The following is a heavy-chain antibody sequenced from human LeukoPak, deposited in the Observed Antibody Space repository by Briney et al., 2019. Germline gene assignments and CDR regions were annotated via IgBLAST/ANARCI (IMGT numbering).Heavy chain of an antibody. D-gene: IGHD3-22*01. V-gene: IGHV3-23*01. Sequence: PGGSLRLSCAASGFXFSSYAXSWVXQAXXXXXEXXXAISGSGGSTYYADSVKGRFTISRDNSKNTLYLQMNSLRAEDTAVYYCAKDMITMIVVVNPDYWGQGTLVTVSS. CDR1: GFXFSSYA. CDR2: ISGSGGST. CDR3: AKDMITMIVVVNPDY. J-gene: IGHJ4*02.